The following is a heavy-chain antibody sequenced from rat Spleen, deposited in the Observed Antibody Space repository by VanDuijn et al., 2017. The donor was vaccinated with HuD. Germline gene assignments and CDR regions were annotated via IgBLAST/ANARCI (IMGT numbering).Heavy chain of an antibody. Sequence: EVQLQESGPGLVKPSQSLSLTCSVTGFSITTHYWDWVRKFPGNKMEWLGYINYSGSTTYNPSLKSRLSITRDTSKNQFFLQLSSITTEDTATYYCDANYDGTYYYFDYWGQGVMVTVSS. CDR3: DANYDGTYYYFDY. V-gene: IGHV3-1*01. D-gene: IGHD1-12*02. CDR2: INYSGST. J-gene: IGHJ2*01. CDR1: GFSITTHY.